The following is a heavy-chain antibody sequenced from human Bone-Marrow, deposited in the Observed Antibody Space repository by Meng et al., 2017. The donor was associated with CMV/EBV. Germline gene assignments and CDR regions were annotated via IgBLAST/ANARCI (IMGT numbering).Heavy chain of an antibody. CDR1: GFNFGNHW. V-gene: IGHV3-30*02. CDR3: AKCLRGRGIYYYYGMDV. Sequence: GGSLRLSCAASGFNFGNHWMSWVRQAPERGLEWVAFIRYDGTNTYYADSVKGRFTISRDKSKSTLYLQMDSLRPEDTAVYYCAKCLRGRGIYYYYGMDVWGQGNTVNV. CDR2: IRYDGTNT. D-gene: IGHD3-16*01. J-gene: IGHJ6*02.